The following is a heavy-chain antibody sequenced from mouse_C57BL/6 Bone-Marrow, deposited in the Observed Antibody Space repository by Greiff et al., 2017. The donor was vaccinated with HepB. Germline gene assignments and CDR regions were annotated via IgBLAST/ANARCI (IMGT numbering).Heavy chain of an antibody. CDR1: GFTFSDYG. Sequence: VMLVESGGGLVKPGGSLKLSCAASGFTFSDYGMHWVRQAPEKGLEWVAYISSGSSTIYYADTVKGRFTISRDNAKNTLFLQMTSLRSEDTAMYYCARGDYENWYFDVWGTGTTVTVSS. D-gene: IGHD2-4*01. CDR3: ARGDYENWYFDV. V-gene: IGHV5-17*01. J-gene: IGHJ1*03. CDR2: ISSGSSTI.